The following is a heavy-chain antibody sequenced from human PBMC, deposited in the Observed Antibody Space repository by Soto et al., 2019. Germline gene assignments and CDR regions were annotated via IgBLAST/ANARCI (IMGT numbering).Heavy chain of an antibody. V-gene: IGHV3-72*01. J-gene: IGHJ4*02. CDR3: ASQGN. CDR1: GFTFSDHY. CDR2: TRNKANSYTT. Sequence: EVQLVESGGGLVQPGGSLRLSCAASGFTFSDHYMDWVRQAPGKGLEWVGRTRNKANSYTTEYAASVKGRFTISRDDSKNSLYLQMNSLKPEDTAVYYCASQGNWGQGTLVTVSS. D-gene: IGHD3-10*01.